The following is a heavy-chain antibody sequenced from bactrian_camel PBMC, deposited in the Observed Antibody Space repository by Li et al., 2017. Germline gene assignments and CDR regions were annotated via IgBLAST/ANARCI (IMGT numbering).Heavy chain of an antibody. CDR1: GYVSSRHC. CDR3: AAASTPEESIIRWVPMDHFNY. Sequence: HVQLVESGGGSVQSGGSLRLTCTHSGYVSSRHCMGWYRQAPGKAREGIAGIRRDGDAYYADSVKGRFTMSQNNAGDAVYLQMNSLKPEDTAMYYCAAASTPEESIIRWVPMDHFNYWGQGTQVTVS. J-gene: IGHJ4*01. V-gene: IGHV3S53*01. CDR2: IRRDGDA. D-gene: IGHD5*01.